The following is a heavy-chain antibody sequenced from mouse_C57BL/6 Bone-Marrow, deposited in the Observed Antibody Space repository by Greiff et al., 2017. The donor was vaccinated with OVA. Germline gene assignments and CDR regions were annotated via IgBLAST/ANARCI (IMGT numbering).Heavy chain of an antibody. D-gene: IGHD2-5*01. Sequence: DVMLVESGGGLVQPGGSLKLSCAASGFTFSDYYMYWVRQTPEKRLEWVAYITNGGGSTYYPDTVKGRFTISRDNAKNTLYLQMSRLKSEDTAMYYCAIYSNFAYWGQGTLVTVSA. CDR1: GFTFSDYY. V-gene: IGHV5-12*01. CDR2: ITNGGGST. J-gene: IGHJ3*01. CDR3: AIYSNFAY.